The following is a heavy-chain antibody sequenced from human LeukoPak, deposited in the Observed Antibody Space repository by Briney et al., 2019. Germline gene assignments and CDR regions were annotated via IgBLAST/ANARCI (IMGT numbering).Heavy chain of an antibody. CDR3: ARVNVVVPAATGLDI. CDR2: IYHSGST. Sequence: SETLPLTCAVSGGSISSSNWWSWVRQPPGKGLEWIGEIYHSGSTNYNPSLKSRVTISVDKSKNQFSLKLSSVTAADTAVYYRARVNVVVPAATGLDIWGQGTMVTVSS. CDR1: GGSISSSNW. J-gene: IGHJ3*02. V-gene: IGHV4-4*02. D-gene: IGHD2-2*01.